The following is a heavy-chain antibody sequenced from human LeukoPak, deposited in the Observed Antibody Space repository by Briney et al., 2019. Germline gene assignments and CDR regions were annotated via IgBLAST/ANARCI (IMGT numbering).Heavy chain of an antibody. D-gene: IGHD3-10*01. CDR3: ARPYGSGSYYSYYAMDV. V-gene: IGHV5-51*01. Sequence: GESLTISCKGSGYSFTSYCIGWVRQMPGKGLEWLGIIYPGDSDTTYSPSFQGQVTISADKSISTAYLQWSSLKASDTAMYYCARPYGSGSYYSYYAMDVWGQGTTVTVSS. J-gene: IGHJ6*02. CDR1: GYSFTSYC. CDR2: IYPGDSDT.